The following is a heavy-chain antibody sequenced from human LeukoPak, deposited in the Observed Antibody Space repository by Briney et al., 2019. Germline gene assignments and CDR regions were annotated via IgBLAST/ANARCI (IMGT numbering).Heavy chain of an antibody. CDR2: IYSGGAT. CDR1: ELSVSSNY. D-gene: IGHD6-19*01. Sequence: GGSLRLSCAVSELSVSSNYMIWVRQAPGKGLEWVSVIYSGGATYYADSVRGRFTISRDNSKNMVSLQMTSLGAEDTAVYYCSRGRFSGPDDYWGQGTLVTVSS. CDR3: SRGRFSGPDDY. J-gene: IGHJ4*02. V-gene: IGHV3-53*01.